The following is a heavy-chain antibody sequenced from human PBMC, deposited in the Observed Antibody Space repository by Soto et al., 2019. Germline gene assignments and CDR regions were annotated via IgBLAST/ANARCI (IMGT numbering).Heavy chain of an antibody. CDR3: AKDLTVLMVYDIYDY. V-gene: IGHV3-23*01. D-gene: IGHD2-8*01. CDR2: ISGSGGST. Sequence: GGSLRLSCAASGFTFSSYAMSWVRQAPGKGLEWVSAISGSGGSTYYADSVKGRFTISRDNSKNTLYLQMNSLRAEDTAVYYCAKDLTVLMVYDIYDYWGQGNLVTVSS. CDR1: GFTFSSYA. J-gene: IGHJ4*02.